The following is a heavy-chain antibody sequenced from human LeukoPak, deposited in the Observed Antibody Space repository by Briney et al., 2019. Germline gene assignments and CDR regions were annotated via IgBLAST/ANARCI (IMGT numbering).Heavy chain of an antibody. V-gene: IGHV4-38-2*02. Sequence: SETLSLTCSGSNYSISNSLYWGWLRQPPGKGLEWIGSIYRSGSTFYNPSLKSRVTISLDTSKNQFSLKLSSVTAADTAVYFCARGTYVYYRDVWGKGPRVTVSS. CDR3: ARGTYVYYRDV. D-gene: IGHD3-16*01. J-gene: IGHJ6*03. CDR1: NYSISNSLY. CDR2: IYRSGST.